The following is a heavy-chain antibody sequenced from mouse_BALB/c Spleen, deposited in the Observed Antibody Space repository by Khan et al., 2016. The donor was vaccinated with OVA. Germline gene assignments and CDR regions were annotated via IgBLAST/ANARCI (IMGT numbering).Heavy chain of an antibody. Sequence: VQLQPSGPDLVKPGASVRISCKTSGYTFTDFNLDWVKQSHGKSLAWIGYIFPKNGDTGYNQKFKTKATLTVDSSSSTAYMELRSLTSEDSAGYYCSRSGYGSFAYWGQGTLVTVSA. D-gene: IGHD1-2*01. J-gene: IGHJ3*01. CDR1: GYTFTDFN. CDR2: IFPKNGDT. V-gene: IGHV1S29*02. CDR3: SRSGYGSFAY.